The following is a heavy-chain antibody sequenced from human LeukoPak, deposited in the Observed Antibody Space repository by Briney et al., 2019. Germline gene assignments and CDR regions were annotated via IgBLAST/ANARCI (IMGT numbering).Heavy chain of an antibody. V-gene: IGHV4-39*07. J-gene: IGHJ4*02. CDR1: GGSISSYY. CDR2: IYYSGST. D-gene: IGHD2-15*01. Sequence: SETLSLTCTVSGGSISSYYWGWIRQPPGKGLEWIGSIYYSGSTYYNPSLKSRVTISVDTSKNQFSLKLSSVTAADTAVYYCASEVVVAASVDYWGQGTLVTVSS. CDR3: ASEVVVAASVDY.